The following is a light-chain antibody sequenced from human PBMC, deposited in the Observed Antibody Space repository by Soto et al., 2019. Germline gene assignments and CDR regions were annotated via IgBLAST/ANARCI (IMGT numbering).Light chain of an antibody. J-gene: IGKJ1*01. CDR1: QDIRNY. CDR3: LQDRSHFWT. CDR2: GAS. Sequence: IHVTQSPTSLSASLGYRFTITFRSSQDIRNYLGWYQQKPGKAPQLLIYGASSLQRGVSSRFSGSGFGTDFTLTISSLQPEDSATYYCLQDRSHFWTFGQGTKV. V-gene: IGKV1-6*01.